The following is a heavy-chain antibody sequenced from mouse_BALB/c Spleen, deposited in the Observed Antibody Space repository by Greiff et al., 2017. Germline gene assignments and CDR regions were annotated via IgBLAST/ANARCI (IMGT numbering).Heavy chain of an antibody. Sequence: EVQRVESGGGLVKPGGSLKLSCAASGFTFSSYTMSWVRQTPEKRLEWVATISSGGSYTYYPDTVKGRFTISRDNAKNTLYLQMSSLKSEDTAMYYCARRDDYAMDYWGQGTSVTVSS. CDR3: ARRDDYAMDY. V-gene: IGHV5-9-3*01. CDR2: ISSGGSYT. J-gene: IGHJ4*01. CDR1: GFTFSSYT.